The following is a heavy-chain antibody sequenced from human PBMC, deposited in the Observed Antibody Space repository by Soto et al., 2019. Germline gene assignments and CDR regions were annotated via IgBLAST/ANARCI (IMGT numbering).Heavy chain of an antibody. J-gene: IGHJ4*02. CDR3: AREAVAGRTGFDY. CDR1: GYTFTYYD. CDR2: ISTYTGNT. D-gene: IGHD6-19*01. Sequence: ASVKVSCKASGYTFTYYDINWVRQAPGQGLEWMGWISTYTGNTNYAQKLQGRVTMTTDTSTSTAYMELRSLRSDDTAVYYCAREAVAGRTGFDYWGQGTLVTVSS. V-gene: IGHV1-18*01.